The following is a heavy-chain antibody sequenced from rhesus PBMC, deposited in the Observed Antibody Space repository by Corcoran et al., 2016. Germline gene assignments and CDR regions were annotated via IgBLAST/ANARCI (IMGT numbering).Heavy chain of an antibody. CDR1: GGSISSGDYY. J-gene: IGHJ4*01. D-gene: IGHD1-14*01. Sequence: QVQLQESGPGLVKPSETLSLTCAVSGGSISSGDYYWSWIRQPPGKGLDWIGYITYSGSTSYNPSLKSRVTISRDTSKNQFSLKLSSVTAADTAVYYCARAYSWNDPTQFDYWGQGVLVTVSS. CDR2: ITYSGST. V-gene: IGHV4-122*02. CDR3: ARAYSWNDPTQFDY.